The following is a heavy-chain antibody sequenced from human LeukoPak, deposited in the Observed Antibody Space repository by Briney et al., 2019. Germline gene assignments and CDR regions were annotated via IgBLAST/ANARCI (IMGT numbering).Heavy chain of an antibody. V-gene: IGHV3-23*01. Sequence: PGGSLRLSCAASGFTFSSYAMSWVRQAPGKGLEWVSTISGSGGSTYYSDSVKGRFTVSRDNSKNTLYLQMNSLRAEDTAVYYCAKGSCSGGSCCLDYWGQGTLVTVSS. J-gene: IGHJ4*02. CDR2: ISGSGGST. CDR3: AKGSCSGGSCCLDY. CDR1: GFTFSSYA. D-gene: IGHD2-15*01.